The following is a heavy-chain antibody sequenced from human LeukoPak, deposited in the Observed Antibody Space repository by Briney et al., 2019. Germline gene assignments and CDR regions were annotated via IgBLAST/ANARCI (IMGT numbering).Heavy chain of an antibody. D-gene: IGHD3-10*01. CDR1: GGSISNTNW. Sequence: PSETLSLTCAVSGGSISNTNWGSWVRPPPGKGLEWIGEISHSGSTNYNPSLKPRITLSVDKSKNQFSLKLNSVTAADTAVYYCATGFTSKLDPWGQGTLVTVSS. V-gene: IGHV4-4*02. J-gene: IGHJ5*02. CDR2: ISHSGST. CDR3: ATGFTSKLDP.